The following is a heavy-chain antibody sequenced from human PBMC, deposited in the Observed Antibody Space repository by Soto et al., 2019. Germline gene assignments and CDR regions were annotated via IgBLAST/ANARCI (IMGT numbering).Heavy chain of an antibody. D-gene: IGHD1-7*01. CDR2: TYYRSKWYN. CDR3: ARGLELRSHNWFDP. CDR1: GDRLSSNSAG. V-gene: IGHV6-1*01. J-gene: IGHJ5*02. Sequence: PSQTLSLTCAISGDRLSSNSAGWNWIRQSPSRGLEWLGRTYYRSKWYNDYAVSVKRRITINPDTSKNQFSLQLNSVTPEDTAVYYCARGLELRSHNWFDPWGQGTLVTVSS.